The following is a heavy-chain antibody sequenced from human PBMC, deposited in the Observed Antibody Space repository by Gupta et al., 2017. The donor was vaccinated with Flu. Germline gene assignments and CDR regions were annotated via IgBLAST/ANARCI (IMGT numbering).Heavy chain of an antibody. CDR2: MTIYNYNT. Sequence: QMQLVQSGSEVKKTGSSVKISCKASGAIFTYPYLHWVRQAPGQPLEWLGWMTIYNYNTKYAQKFQDRATFSRDRSLTAYMELNNLRSEDTAMYYCARSHLDCSGRSCHSLDVWGQGTTVTVSS. J-gene: IGHJ6*02. V-gene: IGHV1-45*02. CDR3: ARSHLDCSGRSCHSLDV. D-gene: IGHD2-15*01. CDR1: GAIFTYPY.